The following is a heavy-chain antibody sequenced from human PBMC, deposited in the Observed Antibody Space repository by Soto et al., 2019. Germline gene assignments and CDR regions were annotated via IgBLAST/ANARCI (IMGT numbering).Heavy chain of an antibody. J-gene: IGHJ6*02. CDR1: GFSLSTSGVC. V-gene: IGHV2-5*02. Sequence: QITLKESGPTLVKPTQPLTLTCTFSGFSLSTSGVCVGWIRQPPGKALKWLALIFWDHGKRYSPSMKIRLTLLKDTSTNQGVLTMTTMYHVDTATYYCAHARPPYYYYGMDIWGQGTTVTVSS. CDR3: AHARPPYYYYGMDI. CDR2: IFWDHGK.